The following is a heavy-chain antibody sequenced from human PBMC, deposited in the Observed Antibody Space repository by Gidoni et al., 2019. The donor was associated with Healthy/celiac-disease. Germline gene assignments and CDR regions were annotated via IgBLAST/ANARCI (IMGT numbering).Heavy chain of an antibody. D-gene: IGHD5-18*01. CDR2: NSGSGGST. J-gene: IGHJ4*02. V-gene: IGHV3-23*01. Sequence: EVQLLESGGGVVQPGGSLRHPCADSVFTFSSYAMSWVRQAPGQGREWVSANSGSGGSTYYADSVKCRFTISRDNSKNTLYLQMNSLRAEDTAVYYCATPTAMAPYGGQGTLVTVSS. CDR1: VFTFSSYA. CDR3: ATPTAMAPY.